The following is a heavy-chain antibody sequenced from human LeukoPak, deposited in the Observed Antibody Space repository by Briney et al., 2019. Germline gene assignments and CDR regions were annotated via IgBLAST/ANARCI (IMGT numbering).Heavy chain of an antibody. Sequence: GGSLRLSCLASTFPFSSNGMHWVRQAPGKGLEWVAFIRYDGSKKYYVDSVKGRFTISRDNSKNALYLQMNSLGVEDTAVYYCAKGGGYEAQYYYYYLDVWGKGTTVTISS. D-gene: IGHD5-12*01. J-gene: IGHJ6*03. CDR2: IRYDGSKK. CDR3: AKGGGYEAQYYYYYLDV. V-gene: IGHV3-30*02. CDR1: TFPFSSNG.